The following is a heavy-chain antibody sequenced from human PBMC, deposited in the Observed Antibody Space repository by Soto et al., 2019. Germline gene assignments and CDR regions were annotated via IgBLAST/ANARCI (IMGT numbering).Heavy chain of an antibody. V-gene: IGHV6-1*01. J-gene: IGHJ6*02. CDR3: VSVASARVDV. D-gene: IGHD2-15*01. Sequence: QLQQSGPGLVKPSQTLSLICAISGDSVSSNYAAWNWIRQSPSRGLEWLGRTYYRSRWYNDYAVSVRRRITINPSTSKHQDSLQLYSGISEETAVYYCVSVASARVDVWGQGTTVTVSS. CDR1: GDSVSSNYAA. CDR2: TYYRSRWYN.